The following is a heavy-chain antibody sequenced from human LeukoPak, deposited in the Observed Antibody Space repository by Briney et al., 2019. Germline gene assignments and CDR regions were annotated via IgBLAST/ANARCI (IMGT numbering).Heavy chain of an antibody. V-gene: IGHV4-34*01. Sequence: SETLSLTCAVYGGSFSGYYWSWIRRPPGKGLEWIGEINHSGSTNYNPSLKSRVTISVDTSKNQFSLKLSSVTAADTAVYYCARVRSGWQWLVGKADVWGKGTTVTVSS. D-gene: IGHD6-19*01. CDR1: GGSFSGYY. CDR2: INHSGST. J-gene: IGHJ6*04. CDR3: ARVRSGWQWLVGKADV.